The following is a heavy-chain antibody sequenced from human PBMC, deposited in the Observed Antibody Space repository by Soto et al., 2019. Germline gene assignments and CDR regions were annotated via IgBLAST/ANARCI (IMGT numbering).Heavy chain of an antibody. J-gene: IGHJ3*02. V-gene: IGHV4-30-4*01. CDR3: AIVWRDTRGYRAFDI. D-gene: IGHD3-22*01. Sequence: QVQLQESGPGLVKPSQTLSLTCTVSGASVSSGDYYRSWIRQPPGKGLEWIGYIYNSGNTYYNPSLKSQVAISVDTSKNQFSLKVISVTAADTAIYYCAIVWRDTRGYRAFDIWGQGTMVTVSS. CDR1: GASVSSGDYY. CDR2: IYNSGNT.